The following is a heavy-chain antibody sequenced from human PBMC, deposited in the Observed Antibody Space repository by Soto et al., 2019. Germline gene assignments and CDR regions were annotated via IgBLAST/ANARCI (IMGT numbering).Heavy chain of an antibody. CDR1: GYTFTSYG. Sequence: ASVKVSFKASGYTFTSYGISWVRQAPGQGLEWMGWISTYNGNTNYAQKLQGRVTMTTDTSTSTAYMELRSLRSDDTAVYSCAREGVYYDNTFFEYWGQGTLVTVSS. CDR2: ISTYNGNT. V-gene: IGHV1-18*01. J-gene: IGHJ4*02. D-gene: IGHD3-22*01. CDR3: AREGVYYDNTFFEY.